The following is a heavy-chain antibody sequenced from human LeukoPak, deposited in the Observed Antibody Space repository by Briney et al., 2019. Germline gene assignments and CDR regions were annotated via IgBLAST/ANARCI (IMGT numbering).Heavy chain of an antibody. CDR3: ARHSRTYYDILTGPYGGYFDS. Sequence: SETLSLTCTVSGGSISSGDYYWSWIRQPPGKRLEWIGYIYYSGSTYYNPSLKSRLTISVDTSKNQFSLKLSSVTAADTAVYYCARHSRTYYDILTGPYGGYFDSWGQRTLVTVSS. V-gene: IGHV4-30-4*08. CDR2: IYYSGST. CDR1: GGSISSGDYY. J-gene: IGHJ4*02. D-gene: IGHD3-9*01.